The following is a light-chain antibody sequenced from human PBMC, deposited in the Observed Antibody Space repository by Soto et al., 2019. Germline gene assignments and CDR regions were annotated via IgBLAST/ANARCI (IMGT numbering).Light chain of an antibody. CDR1: QAITNR. CDR3: QQYNSYSGT. V-gene: IGKV1-5*03. J-gene: IGKJ1*01. Sequence: IQRTQSPSSLSASVGDRVTITCRASQAITNRLDWYQQKPGKAPKLLIYKASSLESGVPSRFSGSGSGTEFTLTISSLQPDDIATYYCQQYNSYSGTFGQGTKVDIK. CDR2: KAS.